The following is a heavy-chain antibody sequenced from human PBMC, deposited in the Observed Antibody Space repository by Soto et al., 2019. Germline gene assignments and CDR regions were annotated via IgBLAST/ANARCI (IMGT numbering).Heavy chain of an antibody. CDR1: GYSFTSYW. Sequence: GASLKISCKGSGYSFTSYWISWVRQMPGKGLEWMGRIDPSDSYTNYSPSFQGHVTISADKSISTAYLQWSSLKASDTAMYYCARHFTVNYYDSSGYIYYYYYGMDVWGQGTTVTVSS. CDR2: IDPSDSYT. V-gene: IGHV5-10-1*01. CDR3: ARHFTVNYYDSSGYIYYYYYGMDV. J-gene: IGHJ6*02. D-gene: IGHD3-22*01.